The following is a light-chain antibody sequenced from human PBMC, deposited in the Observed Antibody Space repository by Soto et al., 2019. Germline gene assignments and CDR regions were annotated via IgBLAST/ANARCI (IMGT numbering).Light chain of an antibody. V-gene: IGKV4-1*01. CDR3: QQYDAWPYT. J-gene: IGKJ2*01. CDR2: WAS. CDR1: QSVLFAAKNKNY. Sequence: DIVMTQSPDSLAVSLGERATINCKSSQSVLFAAKNKNYLAWFQQKPGQPPKLLLYWASTRESGVPDRFSGSGAETDFTLTISSLQAEDVAVYYCQQYDAWPYTFGQGTKLEI.